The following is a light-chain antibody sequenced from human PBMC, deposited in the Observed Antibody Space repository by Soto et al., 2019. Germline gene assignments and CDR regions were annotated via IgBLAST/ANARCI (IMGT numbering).Light chain of an antibody. CDR1: SSDVGGYNY. CDR2: DVS. CDR3: SSHAGSINVA. V-gene: IGLV2-8*01. Sequence: QSALTQPPSASGSPGQSVTISCTGTSSDVGGYNYVSWYQQHPGKAHKLMIYDVSKRPSGVPDRFSGSKAGNTASLTVSGLQAEDEADYYCSSHAGSINVAFGGGTKVTVL. J-gene: IGLJ3*02.